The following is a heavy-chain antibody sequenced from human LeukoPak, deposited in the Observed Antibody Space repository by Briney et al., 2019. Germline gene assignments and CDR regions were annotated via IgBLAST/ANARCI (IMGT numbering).Heavy chain of an antibody. D-gene: IGHD2-2*01. CDR3: ARWRVPTAT. CDR1: GASISSYY. Sequence: SETLSLTCTVSGASISSYYWSWIRQPPGKGLEWIGYIYYSESTNYNPSLKSRVTISVDTSKNHFSLKLTSVTAADTAVYYCARWRVPTATWGQGTLVTVSS. V-gene: IGHV4-59*01. J-gene: IGHJ5*02. CDR2: IYYSEST.